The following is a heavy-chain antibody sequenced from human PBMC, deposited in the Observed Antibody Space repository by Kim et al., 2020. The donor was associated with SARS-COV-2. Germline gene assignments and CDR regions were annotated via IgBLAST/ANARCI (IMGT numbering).Heavy chain of an antibody. Sequence: SETLSLTCDVYGGSLNGYSWNWIRQPPGKGLEWIGVINHSGGTNYSPSLESRVTVSMDTSKNQFILRLRSVTAADTALYFCARGYIAVVPSPILGLGPIYFKYYMDVWGKGTTVAVSS. CDR1: GGSLNGYS. CDR2: INHSGGT. V-gene: IGHV4-34*01. J-gene: IGHJ6*03. D-gene: IGHD2-2*01. CDR3: ARGYIAVVPSPILGLGPIYFKYYMDV.